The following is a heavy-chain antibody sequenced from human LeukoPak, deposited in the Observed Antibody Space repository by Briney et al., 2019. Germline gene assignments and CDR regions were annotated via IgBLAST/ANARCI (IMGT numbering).Heavy chain of an antibody. V-gene: IGHV3-11*06. CDR2: ISSSSSYT. CDR1: GFTFSDYY. CDR3: ARGTYCGGDCPSPTNWYFDL. J-gene: IGHJ2*01. Sequence: GGSLRLSCAASGFTFSDYYMSWIRQAPGKGLEWVSYISSSSSYTNYADSVKGRFTISRDNAKNSLYLQMNSLRAEDTAVYYRARGTYCGGDCPSPTNWYFDLWGRGTLVTVSS. D-gene: IGHD2-21*02.